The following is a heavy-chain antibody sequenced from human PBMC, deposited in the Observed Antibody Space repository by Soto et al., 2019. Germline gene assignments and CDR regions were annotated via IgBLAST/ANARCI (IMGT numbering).Heavy chain of an antibody. CDR3: AKGSRQWLSAFDY. CDR1: GFTFSNYA. CDR2: ISGSGDST. J-gene: IGHJ4*02. D-gene: IGHD6-19*01. V-gene: IGHV3-23*01. Sequence: EVQLLESGGGLVQPGGSLRLSCATSGFTFSNYAMSWVRQTPGEGLEWVSTISGSGDSTYYVDSVKGRFTISRDDSKNTLYLQMNSLRIEDTDVFDCAKGSRQWLSAFDYWGQGTLVTVSS.